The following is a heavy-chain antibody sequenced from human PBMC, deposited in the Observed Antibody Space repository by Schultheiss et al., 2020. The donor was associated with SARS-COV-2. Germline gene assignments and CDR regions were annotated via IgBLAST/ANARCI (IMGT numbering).Heavy chain of an antibody. CDR1: GFTFSSYA. D-gene: IGHD5-18*01. V-gene: IGHV3-23*01. CDR2: ISGSGGST. CDR3: ASSGYSYGPDTQPYYYYYMDV. J-gene: IGHJ6*03. Sequence: GGSLRLSCAASGFTFSSYAMSWVRQAPGKGLEWVSAISGSGGSTYYADSVKGRFTISRENAKNSLYLQMNSLRAEDTAVYYCASSGYSYGPDTQPYYYYYMDVWDKGTTVTVSS.